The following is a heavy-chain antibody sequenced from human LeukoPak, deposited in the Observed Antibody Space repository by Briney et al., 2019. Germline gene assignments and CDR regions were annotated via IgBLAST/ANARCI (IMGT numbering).Heavy chain of an antibody. Sequence: SETLSLTCAVYGGSFSGYYWSWIRQPPGKGLEWVGEINHSGSTNYNPSLMSRVTISVDTSKNQLSLKLSSVTAADTAVYYCARGRDGYNYVYYYYYSMDVWGKGTTVTVSS. CDR3: ARGRDGYNYVYYYYYSMDV. V-gene: IGHV4-34*01. CDR2: INHSGST. D-gene: IGHD5-24*01. J-gene: IGHJ6*03. CDR1: GGSFSGYY.